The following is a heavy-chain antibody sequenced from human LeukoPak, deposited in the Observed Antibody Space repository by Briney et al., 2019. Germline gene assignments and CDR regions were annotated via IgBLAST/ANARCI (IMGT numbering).Heavy chain of an antibody. CDR2: IFHTGST. CDR1: GDSISNSNW. Sequence: SGTLSLTCAVSGDSISNSNWWSWVRQPPGKGLEWIGYIFHTGSTNYNPSLKSRVTISVDKSKNQFSLRLISVTAADTAVYFCARVRVIDWGSSYFDYWGQGNLVTVSS. D-gene: IGHD3-9*01. V-gene: IGHV4-4*02. J-gene: IGHJ4*02. CDR3: ARVRVIDWGSSYFDY.